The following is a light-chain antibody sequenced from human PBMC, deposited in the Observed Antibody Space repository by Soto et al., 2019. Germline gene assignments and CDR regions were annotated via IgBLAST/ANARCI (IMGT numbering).Light chain of an antibody. CDR1: QGISSW. CDR3: QQANSFPFT. Sequence: EIQMTQSPSSVPASVGDRVTTTRRASQGISSWLAWYKQKPGKAPKVLSYAASSLQSGVPSRFRGSGSGTDFTLTISSLKPEDFETYYCQQANSFPFTFGQGTRLEIK. J-gene: IGKJ5*01. CDR2: AAS. V-gene: IGKV1D-12*01.